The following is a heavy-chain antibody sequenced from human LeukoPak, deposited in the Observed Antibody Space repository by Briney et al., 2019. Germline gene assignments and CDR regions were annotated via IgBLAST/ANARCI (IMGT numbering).Heavy chain of an antibody. D-gene: IGHD3-3*01. Sequence: PGGSLRLSCAASGFTFSSYAMSWVRQAPGKGLEWVSAISGSGGSTYYADSVKGRFTISRDNSKNTLYLQMNSLRAEDTAVYYCARSSYYDFWSGYTVGAFDTWGQGTMVTVSS. V-gene: IGHV3-23*01. J-gene: IGHJ3*02. CDR3: ARSSYYDFWSGYTVGAFDT. CDR2: ISGSGGST. CDR1: GFTFSSYA.